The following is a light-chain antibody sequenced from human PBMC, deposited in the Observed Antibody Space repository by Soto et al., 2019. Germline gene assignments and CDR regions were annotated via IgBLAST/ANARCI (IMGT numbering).Light chain of an antibody. V-gene: IGLV1-51*01. CDR2: DNN. CDR1: SSNIGNTY. CDR3: GTWDSSLSAYV. J-gene: IGLJ1*01. Sequence: QSVLTQPPSVSAAPGQKVAISCSGSSSNIGNTYVSWYQQLPGTAPKLLIYDNNKRPSGIPDRFSDSKSGTSATLAITGLQAGDEADYYCGTWDSSLSAYVFGTGTKVTV.